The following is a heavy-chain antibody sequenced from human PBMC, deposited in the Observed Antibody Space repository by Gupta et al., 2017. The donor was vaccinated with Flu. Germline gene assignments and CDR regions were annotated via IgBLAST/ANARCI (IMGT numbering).Heavy chain of an antibody. D-gene: IGHD6-19*01. J-gene: IGHJ4*02. Sequence: VQLVESGGGLVTPGGSLRLSCAAYGFTFSTYGLHWVRQAPGKGLEWVSSISSRSSYIYYADSVKGRFTISRHNAKNFVYLQMNSLIAEDTAVYYCARAWDVTVAGTFDYWGQGTLVTVSS. CDR3: ARAWDVTVAGTFDY. CDR1: GFTFSTYG. CDR2: ISSRSSYI. V-gene: IGHV3-21*01.